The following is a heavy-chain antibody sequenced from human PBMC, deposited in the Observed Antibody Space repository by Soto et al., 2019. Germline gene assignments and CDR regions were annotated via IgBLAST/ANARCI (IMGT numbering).Heavy chain of an antibody. Sequence: GGSLRLSCAASGFTFSSYAMSWVRQAPGKGLEWVSAISGSGGSTYYADSVKGRFTISRDNSKNTLYLQMNSLRAEDTAVYYCASAFITMVRGVPSYYFDYWGQGTLVTVSS. CDR2: ISGSGGST. V-gene: IGHV3-23*01. CDR1: GFTFSSYA. J-gene: IGHJ4*02. D-gene: IGHD3-10*01. CDR3: ASAFITMVRGVPSYYFDY.